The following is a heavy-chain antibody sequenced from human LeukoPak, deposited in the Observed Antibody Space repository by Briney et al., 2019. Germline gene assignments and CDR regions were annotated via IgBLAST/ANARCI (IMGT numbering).Heavy chain of an antibody. CDR3: ARQIASAGTAGFDF. Sequence: SETLSLTCTVSGGSISSGGYYRSWIRQHPGKGLEWIGYIYYRGSTYYNPSLKSRVTISVDTSKNQFSLKLSSVTAADTAVYYCARQIASAGTAGFDFWGQGALVTVSS. D-gene: IGHD6-13*01. J-gene: IGHJ4*02. CDR1: GGSISSGGYY. CDR2: IYYRGST. V-gene: IGHV4-31*03.